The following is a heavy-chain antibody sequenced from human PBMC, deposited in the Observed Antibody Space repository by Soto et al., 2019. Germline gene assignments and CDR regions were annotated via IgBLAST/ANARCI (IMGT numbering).Heavy chain of an antibody. D-gene: IGHD2-21*02. CDR1: GGSISSGDYY. V-gene: IGHV4-30-4*01. CDR3: ARAMTYCGGDCYSGRIYYYYGMDV. J-gene: IGHJ6*02. CDR2: IYYSGST. Sequence: SETLSLTCTVSGGSISSGDYYWSWIRQPPGKGLEWIGYIYYSGSTYYNPSLKSRVTISVDTSKNQFSLKLSSVTAADTAVYYCARAMTYCGGDCYSGRIYYYYGMDVWGQGTTVTVSS.